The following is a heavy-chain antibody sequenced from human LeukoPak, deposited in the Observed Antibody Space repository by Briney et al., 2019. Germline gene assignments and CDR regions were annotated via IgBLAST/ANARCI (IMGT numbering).Heavy chain of an antibody. Sequence: GGSLRLSCAASGFTFNTYEMNWVRQAPGKGLEWVSYIRSSSSTMFYADSVKGRFTISRDNAKNSLYLQMSSLRAEDTAVYYCARGGYDVSYYYYYGMDVWGQGTTVTVSS. CDR3: ARGGYDVSYYYYYGMDV. V-gene: IGHV3-48*03. CDR2: IRSSSSTM. D-gene: IGHD2-15*01. CDR1: GFTFNTYE. J-gene: IGHJ6*02.